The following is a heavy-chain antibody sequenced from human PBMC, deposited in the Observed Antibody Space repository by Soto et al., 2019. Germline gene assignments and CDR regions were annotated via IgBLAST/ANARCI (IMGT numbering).Heavy chain of an antibody. CDR1: GGSFSGYY. D-gene: IGHD3-22*01. V-gene: IGHV4-34*01. CDR2: INHSGST. J-gene: IGHJ5*02. CDR3: ARGPRRITMIVVVPSWFDP. Sequence: PSETLSLTCAVYGGSFSGYYWSWIRQPPGKGLEWIGEINHSGSTNYNPSLKSRVTISVDTSKNQFSLKLSSVTAADTAVYYCARGPRRITMIVVVPSWFDPWGQGTLVT.